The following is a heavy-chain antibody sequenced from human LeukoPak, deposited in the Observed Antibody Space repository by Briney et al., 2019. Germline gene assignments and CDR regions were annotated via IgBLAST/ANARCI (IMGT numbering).Heavy chain of an antibody. CDR1: GGSFSGYY. J-gene: IGHJ4*02. CDR2: INHSGST. CDR3: ARESYCSGGSCYSALDY. D-gene: IGHD2-15*01. V-gene: IGHV4-34*01. Sequence: SETLSLTRAVYGGSFSGYYWSWIRQPPGKGLEWIGEINHSGSTNYNPSLKSRVTISVDTSKNQFSLKLSSVTAADTAVYYCARESYCSGGSCYSALDYWGQGTLVTVSS.